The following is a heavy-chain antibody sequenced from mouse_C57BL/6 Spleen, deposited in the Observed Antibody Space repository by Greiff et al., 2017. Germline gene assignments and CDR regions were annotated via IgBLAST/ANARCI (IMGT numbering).Heavy chain of an antibody. CDR1: GYTFTSYW. V-gene: IGHV1-50*01. D-gene: IGHD1-1*01. CDR3: ARSSYYGRGFAY. J-gene: IGHJ3*01. CDR2: IDPSDSYT. Sequence: QVQLQQPGAELVKPGASVKLSCKASGYTFTSYWMQWVKQRPGQGLEWIGEIDPSDSYTNYNQKFKGKATLTVDTSSSTAYMQLSSLTSEDSAVYYCARSSYYGRGFAYWGQGTLVTVSA.